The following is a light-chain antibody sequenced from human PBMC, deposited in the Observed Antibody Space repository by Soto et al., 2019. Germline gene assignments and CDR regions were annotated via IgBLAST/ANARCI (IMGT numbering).Light chain of an antibody. V-gene: IGKV3-15*01. CDR3: QQYNNWPPLIT. CDR2: GAS. CDR1: QSVSSY. J-gene: IGKJ5*01. Sequence: EIVLTQSPATLSVSPGERATLSCRASQSVSSYLAWYQQKPGQAPRLLIYGASTRATGIPARFSGSGSGTEFTLTISSLQSEDFAVYYCQQYNNWPPLITFGQGTRLEIK.